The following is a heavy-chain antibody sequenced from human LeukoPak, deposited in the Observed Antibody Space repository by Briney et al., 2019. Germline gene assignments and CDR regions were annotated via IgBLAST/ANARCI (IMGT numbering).Heavy chain of an antibody. D-gene: IGHD3-10*01. CDR3: ARDGRGLWFGELYDWFDP. CDR1: GYTFTGYY. V-gene: IGHV1-2*02. Sequence: GASVKVSCKASGYTFTGYYMHWVRQAPGQGLEWMGWINLNSGGTNYAQKFQGRVTMTRDTSISTAYMELSRLRSDDTAVYYCARDGRGLWFGELYDWFDPWGQGTLVTVSS. J-gene: IGHJ5*02. CDR2: INLNSGGT.